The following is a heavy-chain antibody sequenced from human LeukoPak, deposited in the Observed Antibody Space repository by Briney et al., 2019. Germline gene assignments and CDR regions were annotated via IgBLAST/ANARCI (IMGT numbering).Heavy chain of an antibody. V-gene: IGHV4-4*07. D-gene: IGHD3-9*01. Sequence: SETLSLTCTVSGGSISSYYWSWIRQPAGKGLEGIGRIYTSGSTNYNPSFKSRVTMSVDTSKDQFSLKLSSVTAADTAGYSCASRYYNILTGYSHEYWGQGTLVTVSS. CDR2: IYTSGST. CDR1: GGSISSYY. CDR3: ASRYYNILTGYSHEY. J-gene: IGHJ4*02.